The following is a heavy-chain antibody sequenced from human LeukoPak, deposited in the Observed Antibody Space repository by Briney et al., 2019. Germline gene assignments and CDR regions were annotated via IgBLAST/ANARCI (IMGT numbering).Heavy chain of an antibody. CDR2: ISSHQGNT. V-gene: IGHV1-18*01. Sequence: ASVKVSCKASGYTFTTYGIPWVRQAPGQGLEWMGWISSHQGNTKYAQKFQGRVTMTIDTSTSTAYMELRSLRSDDTAIYFCARSSLGTITAGPFDYWGQGTLVAVSS. J-gene: IGHJ4*02. CDR3: ARSSLGTITAGPFDY. CDR1: GYTFTTYG. D-gene: IGHD5-12*01.